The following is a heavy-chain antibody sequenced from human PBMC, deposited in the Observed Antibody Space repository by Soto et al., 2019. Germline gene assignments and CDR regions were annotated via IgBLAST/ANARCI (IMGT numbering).Heavy chain of an antibody. CDR1: GGSISSSNW. V-gene: IGHV4-4*02. J-gene: IGHJ4*02. CDR3: ARSASGYQQNTFDY. Sequence: QVQLQESGPGLVKPSGTLSLTCAVSGGSISSSNWCSWVRQPPGKGLERIGEIYHSGSTNYNPSLKSRVTISVDKSKDRFSRKLISVTAADTAVYYCARSASGYQQNTFDYWGQGTLVTVSS. D-gene: IGHD3-3*01. CDR2: IYHSGST.